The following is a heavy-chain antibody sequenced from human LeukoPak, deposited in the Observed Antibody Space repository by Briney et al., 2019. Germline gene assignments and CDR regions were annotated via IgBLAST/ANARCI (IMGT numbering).Heavy chain of an antibody. D-gene: IGHD3-10*01. J-gene: IGHJ4*02. Sequence: GRSLRLSCAASEFTFSNYWMTWVRQAPGKGLEWVANIKEDGSDKYYVDSVKGRFTISRDNAKNSLYLQMSSLRAEDTAVYYCARHFSYGSGSSRTLVHYWGQGTLVIVSS. V-gene: IGHV3-7*01. CDR3: ARHFSYGSGSSRTLVHY. CDR1: EFTFSNYW. CDR2: IKEDGSDK.